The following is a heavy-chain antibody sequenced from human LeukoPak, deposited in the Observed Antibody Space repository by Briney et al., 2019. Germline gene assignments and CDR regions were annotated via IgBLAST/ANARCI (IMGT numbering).Heavy chain of an antibody. D-gene: IGHD6-13*01. V-gene: IGHV3-21*01. Sequence: GGSLRLSCAASGFTFSSYSMNWVRQAPGKGLEWVSSISSSSSYIYYADSVKGRFTISRDNAKNSLYLQMNSLRAEDTAVYYCARGWGIAAPNTPGYFDYWGQGTLVTVSS. CDR1: GFTFSSYS. J-gene: IGHJ4*02. CDR2: ISSSSSYI. CDR3: ARGWGIAAPNTPGYFDY.